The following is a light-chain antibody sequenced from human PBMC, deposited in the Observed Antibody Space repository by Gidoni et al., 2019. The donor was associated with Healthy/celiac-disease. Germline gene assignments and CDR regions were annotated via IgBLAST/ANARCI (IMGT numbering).Light chain of an antibody. CDR3: QQHYRFPLT. CDR1: QSVLNSPKKRNY. CDR2: WAS. V-gene: IGKV4-1*01. Sequence: DIVMTQSPYSLAVSLGERATISCKSSQSVLNSPKKRNYLSWYQQKPGHPPKLIIYWASSREAGVPNRCSGSGCGTDSTLTISCLQAEDVALYYWQQHYRFPLTFGGGTKVEIK. J-gene: IGKJ4*01.